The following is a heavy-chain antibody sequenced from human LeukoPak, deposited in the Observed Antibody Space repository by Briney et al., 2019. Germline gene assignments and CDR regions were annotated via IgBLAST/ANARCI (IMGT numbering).Heavy chain of an antibody. CDR2: INWNGGGT. CDR1: GFTFKDYG. V-gene: IGHV3-9*01. Sequence: GGSLRPSCAATGFTFKDYGMHWVRQPPGKGLEWVSSINWNGGGTDYADSVKGRFTISRDNAKNSLYLQLSSLRPEDTALYYCAKHMRATNTYSFFGLDVWGQGTTVTVSS. J-gene: IGHJ6*02. CDR3: AKHMRATNTYSFFGLDV. D-gene: IGHD1-26*01.